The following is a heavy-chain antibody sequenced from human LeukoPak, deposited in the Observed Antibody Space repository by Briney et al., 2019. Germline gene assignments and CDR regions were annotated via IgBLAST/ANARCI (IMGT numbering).Heavy chain of an antibody. CDR1: GFTFSDYF. D-gene: IGHD6-19*01. CDR3: ATSQSSVAGIVGD. Sequence: GGSPRLSCAASGFTFSDYFMTWIRQAPGKGLEWVSYISGSGSNKYYADSVKGRFTISRDNAKNSLYLQMNSLRVEDTAVYYCATSQSSVAGIVGDWGQGTLVTVSS. V-gene: IGHV3-11*04. J-gene: IGHJ4*02. CDR2: ISGSGSNK.